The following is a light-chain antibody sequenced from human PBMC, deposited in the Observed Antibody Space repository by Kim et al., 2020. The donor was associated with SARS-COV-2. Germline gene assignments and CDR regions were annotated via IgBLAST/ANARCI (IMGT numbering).Light chain of an antibody. J-gene: IGKJ2*01. Sequence: DIQMTQSPSTLSASVGDRVTITCRASQSIRSWLAWYQQKPGKAPKLLIYKASSLESGVPSRFSGSGSGTEFTLTISSLQPDDFATYYCQQYKSYPYTFGKGNKLEI. CDR1: QSIRSW. CDR2: KAS. CDR3: QQYKSYPYT. V-gene: IGKV1-5*03.